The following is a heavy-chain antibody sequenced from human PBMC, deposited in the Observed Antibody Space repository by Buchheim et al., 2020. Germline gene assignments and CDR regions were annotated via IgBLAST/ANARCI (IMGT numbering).Heavy chain of an antibody. CDR1: GFTFSSYA. Sequence: EVQLLESGGGLVQPGGSLRLSCAASGFTFSSYAMSWVRQAPGKGLEWVSAISGSGGSTYYADSVKGRFTISRDNSKNTLYLQMNRMGADDTAVYYCAKDVFPLWFGETKTSTWGQGT. CDR2: ISGSGGST. V-gene: IGHV3-23*01. D-gene: IGHD3-10*01. J-gene: IGHJ5*02. CDR3: AKDVFPLWFGETKTST.